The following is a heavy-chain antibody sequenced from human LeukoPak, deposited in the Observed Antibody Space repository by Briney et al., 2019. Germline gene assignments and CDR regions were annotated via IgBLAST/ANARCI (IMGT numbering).Heavy chain of an antibody. Sequence: GGSLRLSCAASGFTFSSYSMNWVRQAPGKGLEWVSSISSSGSHIYYADSVKGRFIISRDSAKNSLYLQMNSLRAEDTALYYCARNYDFWTGPVDYWGQGTLVTVSS. CDR1: GFTFSSYS. J-gene: IGHJ4*02. CDR3: ARNYDFWTGPVDY. V-gene: IGHV3-21*06. CDR2: ISSSGSHI. D-gene: IGHD3-3*01.